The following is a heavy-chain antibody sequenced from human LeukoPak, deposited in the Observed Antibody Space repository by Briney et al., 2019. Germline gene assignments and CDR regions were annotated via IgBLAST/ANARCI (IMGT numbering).Heavy chain of an antibody. V-gene: IGHV3-15*01. CDR2: IKSETDGGTT. CDR3: TTDGLGSLLRYFDWTVSAGDY. CDR1: GFTFSNAW. Sequence: PGGSLRLSCAASGFTFSNAWMSWVRQAPGKRLEWVGRIKSETDGGTTDYAAPVKGRFTISRDDSKNTLYLQMNSLKTEDTAVYYCTTDGLGSLLRYFDWTVSAGDYWGQGTLVTVSS. J-gene: IGHJ4*02. D-gene: IGHD3-9*01.